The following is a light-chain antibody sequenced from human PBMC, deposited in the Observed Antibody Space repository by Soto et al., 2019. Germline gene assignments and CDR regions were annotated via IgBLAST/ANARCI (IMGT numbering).Light chain of an antibody. J-gene: IGLJ3*02. CDR3: CSYAGSMTWV. V-gene: IGLV2-23*01. CDR2: EAT. CDR1: SNDVGSYNF. Sequence: QSALTQPASVSGSPGQSITISCTGTSNDVGSYNFVSGYQHHPGKAPKLMIYEATKRPSGVSHRFSGSKSGNTASLTISGLQAEDEGEYYCCSYAGSMTWVFGGGTKLTVL.